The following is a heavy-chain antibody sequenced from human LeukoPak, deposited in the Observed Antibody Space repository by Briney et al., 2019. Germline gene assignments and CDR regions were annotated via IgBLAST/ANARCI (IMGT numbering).Heavy chain of an antibody. CDR3: ARDGVAGKDYFDY. D-gene: IGHD6-19*01. J-gene: IGHJ4*02. Sequence: ASVKVSCKASGGTFSSYTISWVRQAPGQGLGWMGRIIPILGIANYAQKFQGRVTITADKSTSTAYMELSSLRSEDTAVYYCARDGVAGKDYFDYWGQGTLVTVSS. CDR2: IIPILGIA. CDR1: GGTFSSYT. V-gene: IGHV1-69*04.